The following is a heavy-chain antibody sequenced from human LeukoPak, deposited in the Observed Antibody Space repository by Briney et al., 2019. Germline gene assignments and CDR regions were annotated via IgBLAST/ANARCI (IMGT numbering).Heavy chain of an antibody. CDR3: ARDAGSLGEYLDY. D-gene: IGHD3-16*01. CDR2: ISYDGSNK. V-gene: IGHV3-30*04. Sequence: GGSLRISCVGSGFTFRGHAMNWVRQDPGKGLEWVAVISYDGSNKYYADSVKGRFTISRDNSKNTLYLQMNSLRAEDTAVYYCARDAGSLGEYLDYWGQGTLVTVSS. J-gene: IGHJ4*02. CDR1: GFTFRGHA.